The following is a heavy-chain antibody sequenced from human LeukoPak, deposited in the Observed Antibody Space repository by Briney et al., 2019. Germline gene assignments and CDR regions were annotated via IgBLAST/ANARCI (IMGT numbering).Heavy chain of an antibody. CDR1: GFTFSNYA. J-gene: IGHJ4*02. CDR2: ISGSGGST. CDR3: AKDVDGIVVVPAAMFHY. V-gene: IGHV3-23*01. Sequence: GGSLRLSCAASGFTFSNYAMNWVRQAPGKGLEWVSAISGSGGSTYYADSVKGRFTISRDNSKNTLYLQMNSLRAEDTAVYYCAKDVDGIVVVPAAMFHYWGQGTLVTVSS. D-gene: IGHD2-2*01.